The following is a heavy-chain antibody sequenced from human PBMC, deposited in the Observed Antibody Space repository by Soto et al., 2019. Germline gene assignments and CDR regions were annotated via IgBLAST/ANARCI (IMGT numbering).Heavy chain of an antibody. D-gene: IGHD6-13*01. V-gene: IGHV4-34*01. CDR1: GESLSGYY. CDR3: ARYSSSWSKYVQH. Sequence: TETLSITSAVYGESLSGYYWSWIRQTPGKRQERVGDINHGGSANYNPDLKSRTTFSLDPSKNQFSLKLSSVISADSAVYYCARYSSSWSKYVQHWGRG. J-gene: IGHJ1*01. CDR2: INHGGSA.